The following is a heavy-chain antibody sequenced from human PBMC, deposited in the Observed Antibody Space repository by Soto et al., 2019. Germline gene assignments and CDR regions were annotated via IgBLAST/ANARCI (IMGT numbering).Heavy chain of an antibody. CDR3: ARILARTYFHYHIDV. CDR1: GFSLNNARMG. D-gene: IGHD5-12*01. Sequence: QVTLKESGPVLVKPTETLTLTCTVSGFSLNNARMGVSWIRQPPGKALEWLAHIFSNDEKSYNTYLRTRITISTHTSKSQVVLTVTNMDPVDTATYYCARILARTYFHYHIDVWGKGTTVTVSS. J-gene: IGHJ6*03. V-gene: IGHV2-26*01. CDR2: IFSNDEK.